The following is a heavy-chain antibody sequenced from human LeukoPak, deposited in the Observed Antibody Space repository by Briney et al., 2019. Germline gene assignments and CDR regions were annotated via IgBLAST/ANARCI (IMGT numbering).Heavy chain of an antibody. CDR3: TTGKNRNQLLYRRDAFDI. J-gene: IGHJ4*02. CDR2: IKSKTDGGTT. D-gene: IGHD2-2*02. CDR1: GFTFSNAW. V-gene: IGHV3-15*01. Sequence: GGSLRLSCAASGFTFSNAWMSWVRQAPGKGLEWVGRIKSKTDGGTTDYAAPVKGRFTISRDDSKNTLYLQMNSLKTEDTAVYYCTTGKNRNQLLYRRDAFDIWGQGTLVTVSS.